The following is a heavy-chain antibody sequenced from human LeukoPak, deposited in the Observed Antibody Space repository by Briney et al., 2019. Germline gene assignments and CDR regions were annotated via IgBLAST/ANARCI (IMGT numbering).Heavy chain of an antibody. D-gene: IGHD3-9*01. Sequence: GGSLRLSCTASGFIFGDYAMSWVRQAPGKGLEWVSAISGSGGSTYYADSVKGRFTISRDNSKNTLYLQMNSLRAEDTAVYYCAKAVGPQLRYFDWLLVCGYPDYWGQGTLVTVSS. CDR2: ISGSGGST. V-gene: IGHV3-23*01. J-gene: IGHJ4*02. CDR1: GFIFGDYA. CDR3: AKAVGPQLRYFDWLLVCGYPDY.